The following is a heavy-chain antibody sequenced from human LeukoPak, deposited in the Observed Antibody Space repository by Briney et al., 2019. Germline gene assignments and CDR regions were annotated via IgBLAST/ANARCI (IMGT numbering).Heavy chain of an antibody. CDR2: INPDDTG. J-gene: IGHJ4*02. CDR1: GFTFSASS. V-gene: IGHV3-23*01. CDR3: AKDHGSLGSQLN. Sequence: GGSLRLSCLASGFTFSASSMTWVRQVPGKGLEWVSAINPDDTGYYADSVKGRFTISRDNSKNTLFLQMSSLRAEDTAVYYCAKDHGSLGSQLNWGQGTLVIVSS. D-gene: IGHD3-10*01.